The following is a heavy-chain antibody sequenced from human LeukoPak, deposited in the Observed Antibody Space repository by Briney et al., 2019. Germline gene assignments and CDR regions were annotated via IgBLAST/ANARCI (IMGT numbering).Heavy chain of an antibody. V-gene: IGHV3-33*08. CDR2: IWYDGSNK. Sequence: GGSLRLTCAASGFTFSPYAMHWVRQAPGKGLEWVAVIWYDGSNKYYADSVKGRFTISRDNSKNTLYLQMNSLRAEDTAVYYCASWVYYDSSGYSDYWGQGTLVTVSS. D-gene: IGHD3-22*01. CDR3: ASWVYYDSSGYSDY. CDR1: GFTFSPYA. J-gene: IGHJ4*02.